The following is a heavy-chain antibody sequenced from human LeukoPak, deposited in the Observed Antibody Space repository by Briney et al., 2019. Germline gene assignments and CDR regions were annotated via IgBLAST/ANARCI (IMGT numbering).Heavy chain of an antibody. CDR2: IRYDGSNE. Sequence: PGGSLRLSCAASGFTFSRNGMHWVRQAPGKGLEWVAFIRYDGSNEYYADSVKGRFSISRDNSKNTLYLQMNSLRAEDTAVYYCAKDGWTCSGGSCYFAYWGRGTLVTVSS. D-gene: IGHD2-15*01. V-gene: IGHV3-30*02. CDR1: GFTFSRNG. CDR3: AKDGWTCSGGSCYFAY. J-gene: IGHJ4*02.